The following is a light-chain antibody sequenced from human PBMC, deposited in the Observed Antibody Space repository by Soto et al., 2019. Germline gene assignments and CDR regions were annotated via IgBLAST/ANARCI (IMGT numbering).Light chain of an antibody. V-gene: IGKV1-9*01. Sequence: DIQLTQSPSFLSASVGDRVTIACRASQGISTYLAWYQQKPGKAPNLLIYGASSLQSGVPSRFSGSGSGTEFTLTISSLQPEDFATYYCQQLNTYPLTFGGGTKVDIK. CDR1: QGISTY. CDR2: GAS. CDR3: QQLNTYPLT. J-gene: IGKJ4*01.